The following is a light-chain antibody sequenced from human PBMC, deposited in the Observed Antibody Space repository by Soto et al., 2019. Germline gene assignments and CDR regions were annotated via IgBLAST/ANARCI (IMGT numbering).Light chain of an antibody. CDR1: SSDVGGNTY. V-gene: IGLV2-14*03. J-gene: IGLJ1*01. CDR2: DVS. Sequence: QSALTQPASVSGSPGQSITISCTGTSSDVGGNTYVCWYQHHPGNAPNFMIYDVSSRPAGVSHRSSATNAGNTASLTISRHQAEDDADYYSGSYATINTRHVVFGTGTKLTVL. CDR3: GSYATINTRHVV.